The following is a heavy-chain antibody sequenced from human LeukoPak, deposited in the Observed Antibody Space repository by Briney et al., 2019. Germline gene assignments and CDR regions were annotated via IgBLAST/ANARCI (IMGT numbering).Heavy chain of an antibody. V-gene: IGHV3-23*01. CDR1: GFPFSSYD. CDR3: AKRDYFDY. Sequence: PGGSLRLSCAASGFPFSSYDMTWVCQAPGKGPEWVSSIISGGTTTYYADSVKGRFTISRDNSKNTLYLQMNSLRAEDTAVYYCAKRDYFDYWGQGTLVTVSS. J-gene: IGHJ4*02. CDR2: IISGGTTT.